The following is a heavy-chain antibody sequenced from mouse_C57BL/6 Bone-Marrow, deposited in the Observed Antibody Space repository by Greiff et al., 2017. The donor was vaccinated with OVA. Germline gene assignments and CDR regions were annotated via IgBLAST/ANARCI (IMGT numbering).Heavy chain of an antibody. CDR1: GYTFTDYE. CDR3: TLYYYGSSYFDY. V-gene: IGHV1-15*01. D-gene: IGHD1-1*01. J-gene: IGHJ2*01. Sequence: VQRVESGAELVRPGASVTLSCKASGYTFTDYEMHWVKQTPVHGLEWIGAIDPETGGTAYNQKFKGKAILTADKSSSTAYMELRSLTSEDSAVYYCTLYYYGSSYFDYWGQGTTLTVSS. CDR2: IDPETGGT.